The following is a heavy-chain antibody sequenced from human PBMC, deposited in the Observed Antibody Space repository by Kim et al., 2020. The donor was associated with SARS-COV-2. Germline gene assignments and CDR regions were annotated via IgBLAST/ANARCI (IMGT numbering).Heavy chain of an antibody. V-gene: IGHV3-23*01. Sequence: ADSVKGRFTISRDNSKNTLYLQMNSRRAEDTAVYYCAKLDYGSGLGYFDYWGQGTLVTVSS. CDR3: AKLDYGSGLGYFDY. D-gene: IGHD3-10*01. J-gene: IGHJ4*02.